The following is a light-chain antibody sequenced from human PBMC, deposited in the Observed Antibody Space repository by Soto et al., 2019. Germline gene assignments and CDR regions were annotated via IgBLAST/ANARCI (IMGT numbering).Light chain of an antibody. Sequence: QSVLTQPASVSGSPGQSITISCAGTSSDVGSYNLVSWYQNHPGKAPKLMIYEGSKRPSGVSNRFSGSKSDNTASLTISGLQAEDEAEYYCSSYTSSRTYVFGTGTKVTVL. V-gene: IGLV2-14*02. CDR1: SSDVGSYNL. CDR3: SSYTSSRTYV. CDR2: EGS. J-gene: IGLJ1*01.